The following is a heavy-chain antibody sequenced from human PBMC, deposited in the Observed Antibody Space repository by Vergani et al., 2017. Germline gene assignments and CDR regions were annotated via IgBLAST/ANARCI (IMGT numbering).Heavy chain of an antibody. J-gene: IGHJ6*02. CDR3: ARHQYYYGSGTYRGGMDV. D-gene: IGHD3-10*01. CDR2: IYPGDSDT. CDR1: GYSFTSYW. V-gene: IGHV5-51*01. Sequence: EVQLVQSGAEVKKPGESLKISCKGSGYSFTSYWIGWVRQMPGKGLEWMGIIYPGDSDTRYSPSFQGQVTISADKSISTAYLQWSSLKASDTAMSYCARHQYYYGSGTYRGGMDVWGQGTTVTVSS.